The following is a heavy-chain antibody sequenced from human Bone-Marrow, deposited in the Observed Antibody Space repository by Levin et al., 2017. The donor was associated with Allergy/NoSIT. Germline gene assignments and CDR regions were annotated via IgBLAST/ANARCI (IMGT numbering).Heavy chain of an antibody. CDR2: ILPIFGTA. J-gene: IGHJ6*02. CDR3: ARERSSKVYYYHGMDV. V-gene: IGHV1-69*13. D-gene: IGHD4-17*01. CDR1: GGTLSNYA. Sequence: SVKVSCKTSGGTLSNYAISWVRQAPGQGLEWMGGILPIFGTANYAQKFQGRVTITADESTSTAYMELSSLRSEDTAIYYCARERSSKVYYYHGMDVWGQGTTVTVSS.